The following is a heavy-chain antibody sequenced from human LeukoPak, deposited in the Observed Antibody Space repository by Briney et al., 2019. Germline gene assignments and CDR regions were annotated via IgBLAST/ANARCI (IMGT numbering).Heavy chain of an antibody. CDR2: IYSGGRT. CDR1: GFTFSSYA. Sequence: GGSLRLSCAASGFTFSSYAMSWVRQAPGKGLEWVSVIYSGGRTYYADSVKGRFTISRDNSKNTLYLQMNSLRAEDTAVYYCAREAYYYDSSGYYFVKGRAFDIWGQGTMVTVSS. J-gene: IGHJ3*02. V-gene: IGHV3-66*01. D-gene: IGHD3-22*01. CDR3: AREAYYYDSSGYYFVKGRAFDI.